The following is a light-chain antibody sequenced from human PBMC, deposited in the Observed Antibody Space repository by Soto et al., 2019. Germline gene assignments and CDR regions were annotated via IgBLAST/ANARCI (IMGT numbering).Light chain of an antibody. Sequence: DIQLTQSPSFLSASIGDRVIITCRASQGISGYLAWYQQKPGEAPNLLIYAASTLKSGVPSRFSGSRSGTEFTLTISSLQPEDFATYYCQQLNTYPWTFGQGTKVEI. V-gene: IGKV1-9*01. J-gene: IGKJ1*01. CDR3: QQLNTYPWT. CDR1: QGISGY. CDR2: AAS.